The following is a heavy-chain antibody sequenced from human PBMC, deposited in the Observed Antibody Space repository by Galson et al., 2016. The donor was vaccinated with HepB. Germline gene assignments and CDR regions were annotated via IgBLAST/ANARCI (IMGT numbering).Heavy chain of an antibody. J-gene: IGHJ4*02. CDR1: GGSIDSKSYY. V-gene: IGHV4-39*01. CDR3: ARNVLRFFDWSKHFDY. D-gene: IGHD3-9*01. Sequence: ETLSLTCTVSGGSIDSKSYYWGWVRQPPGKGLEWIASIYYSGSTYYNPSLKSRVTISVDVSRNQFSLNLRSATAADTAVYYCARNVLRFFDWSKHFDYWGQGTRVTVSP. CDR2: IYYSGST.